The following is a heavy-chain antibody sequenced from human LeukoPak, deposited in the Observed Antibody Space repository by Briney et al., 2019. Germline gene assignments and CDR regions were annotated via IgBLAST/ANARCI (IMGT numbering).Heavy chain of an antibody. J-gene: IGHJ4*02. CDR3: ARDAQPGIAAAGTPQGFDY. Sequence: GGSLRLSCAASGFTVSSNYMSWVRQAPGKGLEWVSVIYSGGSTYYADSVKGRFTISRDNSKNTLYLQMNSLRAEDTAVYYCARDAQPGIAAAGTPQGFDYWGQGTLVTVSS. CDR2: IYSGGST. V-gene: IGHV3-66*01. D-gene: IGHD6-13*01. CDR1: GFTVSSNY.